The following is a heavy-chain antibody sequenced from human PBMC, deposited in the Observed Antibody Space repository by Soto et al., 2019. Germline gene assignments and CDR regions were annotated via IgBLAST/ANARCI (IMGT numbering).Heavy chain of an antibody. CDR3: ARGRYYDSSGPHTEDACDI. CDR2: IYDSGST. V-gene: IGHV4-31*03. J-gene: IGHJ3*02. Sequence: TSETLSLSCTASGGTISSGGYYWSWIRQHPGKGLEWIGYIYDSGSTYYNPSLKSRGTISVDTSKNQFSLKLSSVTAADTAVYYCARGRYYDSSGPHTEDACDIWGQGTMVTVSS. D-gene: IGHD3-22*01. CDR1: GGTISSGGYY.